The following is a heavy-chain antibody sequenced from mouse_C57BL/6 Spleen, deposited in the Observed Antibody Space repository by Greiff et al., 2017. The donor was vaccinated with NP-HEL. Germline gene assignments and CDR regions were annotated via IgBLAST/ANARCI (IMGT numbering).Heavy chain of an antibody. CDR1: GYSITSGYG. V-gene: IGHV3-2*02. Sequence: DVQLQESGPGLVKPSQSLSLTCTVPGYSITSGYGWNWIRQFPGNKLEWMGYISYSGSTNYNPSLKSRISITRDTPKNQFFLQLNSVTTEDTATYYCARTARIKYWGQGTTLTVSS. D-gene: IGHD1-2*01. CDR3: ARTARIKY. J-gene: IGHJ2*01. CDR2: ISYSGST.